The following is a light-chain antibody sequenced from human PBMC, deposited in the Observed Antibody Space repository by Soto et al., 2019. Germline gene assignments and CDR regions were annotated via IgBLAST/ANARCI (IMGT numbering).Light chain of an antibody. V-gene: IGKV1-27*01. J-gene: IGKJ1*01. CDR1: QGTNNY. CDR3: QNYNSAPWT. Sequence: DIQMTQSPSSLSASVGDRVTISCRASQGTNNYLAWYQQKPGKVPKLLIYAAYTLQSGVPSRFSGSGSGTDFTLTISSLQPEDVATDYCQNYNSAPWTFGQGTKVEIK. CDR2: AAY.